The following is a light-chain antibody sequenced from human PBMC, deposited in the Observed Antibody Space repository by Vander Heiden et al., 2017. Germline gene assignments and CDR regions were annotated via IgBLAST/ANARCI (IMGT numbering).Light chain of an antibody. V-gene: IGKV1-17*01. Sequence: DLQTTQPPSSLSASVGDRVTITCRASQDIRNELGWYQQKPGKAPKRLIYGASSLQSGVPSRFSGSGSGTEFTLTISSLQPEDFATYFCLHYNSYPITFGQGARLENK. CDR3: LHYNSYPIT. CDR1: QDIRNE. CDR2: GAS. J-gene: IGKJ5*01.